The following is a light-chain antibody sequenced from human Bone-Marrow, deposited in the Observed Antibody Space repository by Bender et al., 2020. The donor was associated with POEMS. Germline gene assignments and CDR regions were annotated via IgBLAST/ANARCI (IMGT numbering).Light chain of an antibody. Sequence: SYELTQPPSVSVSPGQTATITCSGDKLGSKKTCWYQQKPGQSPILVMYENANRPSGIPERFSGSKSGNTASLTISGTQAMDEGDYYCQSYDNSLGGWVFGGGTKLTVL. CDR2: ENA. CDR1: KLGSKK. CDR3: QSYDNSLGGWV. J-gene: IGLJ3*02. V-gene: IGLV3-1*01.